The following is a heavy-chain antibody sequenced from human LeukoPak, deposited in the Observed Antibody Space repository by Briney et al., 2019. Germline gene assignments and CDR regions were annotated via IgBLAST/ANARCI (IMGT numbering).Heavy chain of an antibody. CDR1: GFTFSNYW. Sequence: GGSLRLSCVASGFTFSNYWMHWVRQAPGKGLVWVSRIYIDGTDTTYADSVKGRFTISRDNAKNTPYLQMNSLRAEDTAVYYCARGGNGGNSLDYWGQGALITVSS. D-gene: IGHD4-23*01. V-gene: IGHV3-74*03. J-gene: IGHJ4*02. CDR3: ARGGNGGNSLDY. CDR2: IYIDGTDT.